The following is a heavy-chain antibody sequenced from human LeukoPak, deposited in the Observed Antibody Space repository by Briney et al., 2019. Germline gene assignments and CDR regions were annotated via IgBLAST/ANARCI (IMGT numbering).Heavy chain of an antibody. CDR1: GFTVSSNY. CDR2: IYIGGCT. Sequence: GGSLRLSCAASGFTVSSNYMSWVRQAPGKGLEWVSVIYIGGCTYYADSVKGRFTISRDISKNTLYLQMNSLRAEDTAMYYCARLGFVVPAVIFDYWGQGTLVTVSS. CDR3: ARLGFVVPAVIFDY. D-gene: IGHD2-2*02. J-gene: IGHJ4*02. V-gene: IGHV3-53*01.